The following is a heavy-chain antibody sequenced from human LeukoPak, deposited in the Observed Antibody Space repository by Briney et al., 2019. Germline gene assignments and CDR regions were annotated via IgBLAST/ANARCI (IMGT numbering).Heavy chain of an antibody. J-gene: IGHJ4*02. CDR3: ARGRPYYYDSSGYYFDY. Sequence: GGSLRLSCTASGFNFSTYWMTWVRQVPGKGLEWVSSISSSSSYIYYADSVKGRFTISRDNAKNSLYLQMNSLRAEDTAVYYCARGRPYYYDSSGYYFDYWGQGTLVTVSS. CDR2: ISSSSSYI. D-gene: IGHD3-22*01. CDR1: GFNFSTYW. V-gene: IGHV3-21*01.